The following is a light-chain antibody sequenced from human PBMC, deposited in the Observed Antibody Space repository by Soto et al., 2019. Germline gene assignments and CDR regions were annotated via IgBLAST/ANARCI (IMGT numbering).Light chain of an antibody. Sequence: QTVVTQEPSLTVSPGGTVTLTCGSITGVVTIGHHPHWFQQKPGQAPMTLIYDTSNTHSWTPARFSGSRLGGKAALTLSGAQLDDEAEYYCFLSYSDAVVFGGGTKLPVL. J-gene: IGLJ3*02. V-gene: IGLV7-46*01. CDR1: TGVVTIGHH. CDR3: FLSYSDAVV. CDR2: DTS.